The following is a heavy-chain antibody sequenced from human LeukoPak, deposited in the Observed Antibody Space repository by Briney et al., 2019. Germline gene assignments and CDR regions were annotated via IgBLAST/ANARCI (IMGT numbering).Heavy chain of an antibody. D-gene: IGHD1-26*01. V-gene: IGHV1-69*13. CDR3: ARDSDKYSGSYYYFDY. Sequence: GASVKVSCKASGYTFTGYYMHWVRQAPGQGLEWMGGIIPIFGTANYAQKFQGRVTITADESTSTAYMELSSLRSEDTAVYYCARDSDKYSGSYYYFDYWGQGTLVTVSS. CDR2: IIPIFGTA. J-gene: IGHJ4*02. CDR1: GYTFTGYY.